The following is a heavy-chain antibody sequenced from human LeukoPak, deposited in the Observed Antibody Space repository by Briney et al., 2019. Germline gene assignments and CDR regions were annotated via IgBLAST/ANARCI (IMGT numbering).Heavy chain of an antibody. V-gene: IGHV3-9*01. J-gene: IGHJ4*02. CDR3: VSEKYYYDSSGYHRYYFDY. CDR2: ISWNSASI. D-gene: IGHD3-22*01. CDR1: GFTFDDYA. Sequence: GGSLRLSCAASGFTFDDYAMHWVRQAPGKGLDWVSGISWNSASIGYADSVKGRFTISRDNAKNSLYLQMNSLRAEDTALYYCVSEKYYYDSSGYHRYYFDYWGQGALVTVSS.